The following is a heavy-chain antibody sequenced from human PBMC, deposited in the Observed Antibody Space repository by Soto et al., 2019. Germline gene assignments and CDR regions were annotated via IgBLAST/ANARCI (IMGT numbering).Heavy chain of an antibody. J-gene: IGHJ4*02. V-gene: IGHV3-15*01. D-gene: IGHD5-18*01. CDR2: IKSKTDGGTT. CDR1: GFTFSNAW. Sequence: GGSLRLSCAASGFTFSNAWMSWVRQAPGKGLEWVGRIKSKTDGGTTDYAAPVKGRFTIARDDSKNTLYLQMNSLKTEATAVYYCTTSVDTSMVDYWGQGTLVTVSS. CDR3: TTSVDTSMVDY.